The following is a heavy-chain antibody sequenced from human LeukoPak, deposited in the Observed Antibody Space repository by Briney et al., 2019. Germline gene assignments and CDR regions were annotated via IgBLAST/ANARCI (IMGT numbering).Heavy chain of an antibody. CDR2: INPSGGST. V-gene: IGHV1-46*01. CDR3: ASDSSSLWGI. CDR1: GYTFTSYY. J-gene: IGHJ4*02. D-gene: IGHD6-13*01. Sequence: ASVKVSCKASGYTFTSYYMHWVRQAPGQGLEWMGIINPSGGSTSCAQKFQGRVTMTRDTSTSTVYMELSSLRSEDTAVYYCASDSSSLWGIWGQGTLVTVSS.